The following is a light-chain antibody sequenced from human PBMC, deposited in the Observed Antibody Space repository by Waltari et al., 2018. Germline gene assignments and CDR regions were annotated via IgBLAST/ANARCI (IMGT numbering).Light chain of an antibody. CDR2: STY. CDR3: QQYDGIVVT. Sequence: EIVLTQYPGTLSLSPGDRATLPCRASQTVSTIALSWYQQKPGQAPRVLIYSTYNRATGIPDRFSGSGSGTDFTLTINRLAPEDFAMYYCQQYDGIVVTFGGGTKVEI. V-gene: IGKV3-20*01. CDR1: QTVSTIA. J-gene: IGKJ4*01.